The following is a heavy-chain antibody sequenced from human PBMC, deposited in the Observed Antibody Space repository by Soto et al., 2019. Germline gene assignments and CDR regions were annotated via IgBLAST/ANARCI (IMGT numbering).Heavy chain of an antibody. CDR1: GGTFSSYA. CDR3: ARRSHCSSTSCYIEGWFGP. V-gene: IGHV1-69*01. J-gene: IGHJ5*02. CDR2: IIPIFGTA. Sequence: QVQLVQSGAEVKKPGSSVKVSCKASGGTFSSYAISWVRQAPGQGLEWMGGIIPIFGTANYAQKFQGRVTITADESTSTAYMELSSLRAEDTAVYYCARRSHCSSTSCYIEGWFGPWGQGTLVTVSS. D-gene: IGHD2-2*02.